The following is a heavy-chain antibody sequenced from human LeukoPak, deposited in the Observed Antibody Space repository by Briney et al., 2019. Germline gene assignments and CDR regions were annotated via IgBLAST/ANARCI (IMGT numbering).Heavy chain of an antibody. J-gene: IGHJ2*01. CDR2: IKQDGSAD. CDR1: GSTFSNYW. V-gene: IGHV3-7*01. Sequence: PGGSLRLSCAASGSTFSNYWMSWVRQAPGKGLEWVANIKQDGSADYYVDSVKGRFTISRDNAKNSLYLQMNSLRAEDTAVYYCASVVVAGWYFDLWGRGTLVTVSS. CDR3: ASVVVAGWYFDL. D-gene: IGHD2-15*01.